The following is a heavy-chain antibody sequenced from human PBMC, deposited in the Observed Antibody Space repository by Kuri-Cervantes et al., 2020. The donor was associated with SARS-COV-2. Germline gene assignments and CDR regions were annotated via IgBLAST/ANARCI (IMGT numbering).Heavy chain of an antibody. D-gene: IGHD4-11*01. CDR2: ISGSGGST. J-gene: IGHJ6*02. Sequence: LSLTCAASGFTFSSYAMSWVRQAPGKGLEWVSAISGSGGSTYYADSVKGRFTISRDNSKNTLYLQMNGLRAEDTAVYYCAKLAGSNYFYYYGMDVWGQGTTVTVSS. CDR3: AKLAGSNYFYYYGMDV. CDR1: GFTFSSYA. V-gene: IGHV3-23*01.